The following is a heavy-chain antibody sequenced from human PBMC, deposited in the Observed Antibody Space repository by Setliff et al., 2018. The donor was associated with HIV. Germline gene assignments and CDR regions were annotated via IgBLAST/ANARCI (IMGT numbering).Heavy chain of an antibody. D-gene: IGHD6-13*01. J-gene: IGHJ3*01. V-gene: IGHV1-46*01. CDR1: GYIFTSYY. Sequence: ASVKVSCKASGYIFTSYYMHWVRQAPGQGLEWLVVIDPSGGSTDYAQTFKDRVTMTKDTSTATVKMELRSLTSDDTAVYYCASGVTAAADKRVIKFWGQGTIVTVSS. CDR3: ASGVTAAADKRVIKF. CDR2: IDPSGGST.